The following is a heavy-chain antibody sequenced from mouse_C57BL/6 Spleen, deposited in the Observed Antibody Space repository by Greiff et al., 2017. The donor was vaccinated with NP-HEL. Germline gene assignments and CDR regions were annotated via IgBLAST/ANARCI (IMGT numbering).Heavy chain of an antibody. CDR1: GFTFTDYY. V-gene: IGHV7-3*01. D-gene: IGHD1-1*01. J-gene: IGHJ1*03. Sequence: EVKLVESGGGLVQPGGSLSLSCAASGFTFTDYYMSWVRQPPGKALEWLGFIRNKANGYTTEYSASVKGRFTISRDNSQSILYLQMNALRAEDSATYYCARHGSSYEWYFDVWGTGTTVTVSS. CDR3: ARHGSSYEWYFDV. CDR2: IRNKANGYTT.